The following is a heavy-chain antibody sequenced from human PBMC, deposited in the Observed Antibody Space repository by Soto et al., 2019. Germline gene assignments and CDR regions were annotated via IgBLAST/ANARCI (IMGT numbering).Heavy chain of an antibody. CDR2: IYYSGST. D-gene: IGHD5-12*01. J-gene: IGHJ4*02. V-gene: IGHV4-59*08. CDR3: AASIVATISGGFDY. Sequence: SETLSLTCTVSGGSISSYYWSWILQPPGKGLEWIGYIYYSGSTNYNPSLKSRVTISVDTSKNQFSLKLSSVTAADTAVYYCAASIVATISGGFDYWGQGTLVTVSS. CDR1: GGSISSYY.